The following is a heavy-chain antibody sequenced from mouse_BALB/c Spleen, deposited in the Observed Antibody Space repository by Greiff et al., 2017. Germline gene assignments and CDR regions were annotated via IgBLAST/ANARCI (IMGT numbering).Heavy chain of an antibody. V-gene: IGHV2-6-7*01. CDR2: IWGDGST. CDR1: GFSLTGYG. J-gene: IGHJ4*01. D-gene: IGHD2-3*01. Sequence: VQLQESGPGLVAPSQSLSITCTVSGFSLTGYGVNWVRQPPGKGLEWLGMIWGDGSTDYNSALKSRLSISKDNSKSQVFLKMNSLQTDDTARYYCARDKFYDLYAMDYWGQGTSVTVSS. CDR3: ARDKFYDLYAMDY.